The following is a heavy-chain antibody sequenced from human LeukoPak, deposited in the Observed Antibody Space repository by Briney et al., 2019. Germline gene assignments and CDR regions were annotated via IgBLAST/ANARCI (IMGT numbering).Heavy chain of an antibody. J-gene: IGHJ3*02. CDR1: GGSISSGDYY. D-gene: IGHD2/OR15-2a*01. V-gene: IGHV4-30-4*08. CDR3: ARRLSAYAFDI. Sequence: SETLSLTCTVSGGSISSGDYYWSWIRQPPGKGLEWIGYVYYSGSTYYNPSLKSRVTISVDTSKNQFSLKLSSVTAADTAVYYCARRLSAYAFDIWGQGTMVTVSS. CDR2: VYYSGST.